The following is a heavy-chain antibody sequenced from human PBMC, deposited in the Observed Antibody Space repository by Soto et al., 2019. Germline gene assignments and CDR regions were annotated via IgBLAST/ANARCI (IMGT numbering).Heavy chain of an antibody. D-gene: IGHD3-10*01. J-gene: IGHJ2*01. Sequence: QITLKESGPTLVKPTQPLTLTCTFSGFSLTTSGVGVGWICQPPGKALEWLALIYWNDDKRYSPSLKSRRTITQATSKNQVVLKMTNMDPVDTATYYCAHRRSFRGSWGGDWYFDLWGRGTLVTVSS. CDR1: GFSLTTSGVG. CDR3: AHRRSFRGSWGGDWYFDL. V-gene: IGHV2-5*01. CDR2: IYWNDDK.